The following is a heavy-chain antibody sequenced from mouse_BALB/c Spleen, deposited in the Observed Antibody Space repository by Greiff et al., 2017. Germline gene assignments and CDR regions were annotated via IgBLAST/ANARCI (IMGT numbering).Heavy chain of an antibody. CDR1: GYTFTSYT. CDR2: INPSSGYT. V-gene: IGHV1-4*01. J-gene: IGHJ2*01. CDR3: ARSGTTVVAPFDY. D-gene: IGHD1-1*01. Sequence: LQESGAELARPGASVKMSCKASGYTFTSYTMHWVKQRPGQGLEWIGYINPSSGYTNYNQKFKDKATLTADKSSSTAYMQLSSLTSEDSAVYYCARSGTTVVAPFDYWGQGTTLTVSS.